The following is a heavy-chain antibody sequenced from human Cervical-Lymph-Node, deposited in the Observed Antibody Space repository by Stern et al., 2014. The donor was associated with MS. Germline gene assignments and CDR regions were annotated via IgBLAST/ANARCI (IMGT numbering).Heavy chain of an antibody. Sequence: QVQLQESGPGLVKPSQTLSLTCTVSGGSIASSSYYWSWIRQPAGKGREGFGRIFTSGSPNYNPSLQSRITLSVDTSKNQFSLRLSSVTAADTAVYYCAREDYDGSGHPYYYGLDVWGQGTTVTVSS. J-gene: IGHJ6*02. CDR1: GGSIASSSYY. CDR3: AREDYDGSGHPYYYGLDV. CDR2: IFTSGSP. V-gene: IGHV4-61*02. D-gene: IGHD3-22*01.